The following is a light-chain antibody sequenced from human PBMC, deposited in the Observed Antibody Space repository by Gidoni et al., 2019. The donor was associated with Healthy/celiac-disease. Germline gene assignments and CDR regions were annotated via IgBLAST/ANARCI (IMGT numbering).Light chain of an antibody. CDR3: QQYGSSPLT. CDR2: GAS. Sequence: IVLTQSPGTLSLPPGERATLSCRASQSVSSIYLAWYQQKPGQAPRLLIYGASSRATGIPDRFSGCGSGTDCTLTISRLEPEDFAFYYCQQYGSSPLTFGGGTKVEIK. CDR1: QSVSSIY. V-gene: IGKV3-20*01. J-gene: IGKJ4*01.